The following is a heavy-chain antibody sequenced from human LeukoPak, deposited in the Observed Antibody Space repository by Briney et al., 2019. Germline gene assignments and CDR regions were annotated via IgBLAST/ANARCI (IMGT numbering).Heavy chain of an antibody. CDR3: ARLLTDYYDSSGYEA. D-gene: IGHD3-22*01. CDR2: IYPGDSDT. J-gene: IGHJ5*02. V-gene: IGHV5-51*01. CDR1: GYSFTSYW. Sequence: GGSLKISCKGSGYSFTSYWIGWVRQMPGKGLEWMGIIYPGDSDTRYSPSFQGQVTISADKSISTAYLQWSSLKASDTAMYYCARLLTDYYDSSGYEAWGQGTLVTVSS.